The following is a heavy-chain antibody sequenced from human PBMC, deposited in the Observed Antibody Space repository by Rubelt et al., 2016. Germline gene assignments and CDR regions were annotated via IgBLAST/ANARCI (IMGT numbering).Heavy chain of an antibody. Sequence: EVQLVESGGGLAQPGRSLRLSCVGSGFSFDDYAMHWVRQAPGKGLEWLANISPDGSNKYYVDSVKGRFTISRDNARNSLYLQMDSLRVEDSAIYYCSRPTLPVTGARDGYWGQGTLVTVSS. J-gene: IGHJ4*02. CDR1: GFSFDDYA. CDR2: ISPDGSNK. V-gene: IGHV3-7*01. CDR3: SRPTLPVTGARDGY. D-gene: IGHD6-19*01.